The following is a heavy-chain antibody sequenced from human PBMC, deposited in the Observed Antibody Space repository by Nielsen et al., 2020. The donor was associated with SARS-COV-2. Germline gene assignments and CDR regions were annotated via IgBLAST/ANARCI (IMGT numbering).Heavy chain of an antibody. Sequence: GGSLRLSCAASEFTVSSNYMSWVRQAPGKGLEWVANIKQDGSEKYYVDSVKGRFTISRDNAKNSLYLQMNSLRAEDTALYYCAKDMAGGPDYWGQGTLVTVSS. V-gene: IGHV3-7*03. CDR2: IKQDGSEK. CDR3: AKDMAGGPDY. D-gene: IGHD6-19*01. CDR1: EFTVSSNY. J-gene: IGHJ4*02.